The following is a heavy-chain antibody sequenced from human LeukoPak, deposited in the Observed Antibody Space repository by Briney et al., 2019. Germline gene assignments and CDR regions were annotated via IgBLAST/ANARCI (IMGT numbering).Heavy chain of an antibody. V-gene: IGHV1-8*01. CDR3: ARGLVYCGGDCPDAFDI. D-gene: IGHD2-21*02. J-gene: IGHJ3*02. CDR2: MNPNSGNT. CDR1: GYTFTSYD. Sequence: ASVKVSCKASGYTFTSYDINWVRQATGQGLEWMGWMNPNSGNTGYAQKFPGRVTMTRNTSIGTAYMELSSLRSEDTAVYYCARGLVYCGGDCPDAFDIWGQGTMVTVSS.